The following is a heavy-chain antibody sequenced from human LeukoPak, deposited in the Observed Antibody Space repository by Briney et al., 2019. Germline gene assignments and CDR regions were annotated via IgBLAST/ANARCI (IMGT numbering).Heavy chain of an antibody. CDR1: GFTSIIYS. V-gene: IGHV3-21*01. J-gene: IGHJ3*02. CDR2: ISSSSSYI. CDR3: ANQKAAFDI. Sequence: PGGSLRLSCAASGFTSIIYSINWVRQAPGKGLEWVSSISSSSSYIYYADSVKGRFTISRDNAKNSLYLQMNSLRAEDTAVYYCANQKAAFDIWGQGTMVTVSS.